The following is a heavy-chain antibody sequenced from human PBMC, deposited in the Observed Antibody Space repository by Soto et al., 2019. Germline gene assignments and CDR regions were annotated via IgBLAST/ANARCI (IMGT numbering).Heavy chain of an antibody. Sequence: PSETLSLTCAVSGDSISGSQWWSWVRLPPGKGLEWIGEISHTGTTNYNPSLKSRVTMSVDKPKNQFSLNLTPVTAADTAVYYCARVISSRDGYFDYWGQGTVVTVSS. J-gene: IGHJ4*02. CDR3: ARVISSRDGYFDY. CDR1: GDSISGSQW. V-gene: IGHV4-4*02. D-gene: IGHD2-2*01. CDR2: ISHTGTT.